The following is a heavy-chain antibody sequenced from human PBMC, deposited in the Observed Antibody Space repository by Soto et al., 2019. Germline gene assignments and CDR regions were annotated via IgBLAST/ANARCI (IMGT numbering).Heavy chain of an antibody. CDR3: AKADGQQWLLPHLES. CDR1: GFTFRSSA. J-gene: IGHJ5*01. Sequence: GGSLRLSCEASGFTFRSSAMGWVRQAPGKGLEWVSGISCCEGTTSSAESVRGRFIISRDDSKNTLYLQMNSLRGEDTALYYCAKADGQQWLLPHLESWGQGDLVTVSS. CDR2: ISCCEGTT. V-gene: IGHV3-23*01. D-gene: IGHD6-19*01.